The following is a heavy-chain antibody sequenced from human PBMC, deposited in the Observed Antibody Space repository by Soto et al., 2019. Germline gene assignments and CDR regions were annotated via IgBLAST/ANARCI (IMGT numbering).Heavy chain of an antibody. Sequence: TSETLSLTCAVYGGSFSGYYWSWIRQPPGKGLEWIGEINHSGSTNYNPSLKSRVTISVDTSKNQFSLKLSSVTAADTAVYYCARGLRSLPARDPVFDYWGQGTLVTVSS. CDR3: ARGLRSLPARDPVFDY. CDR2: INHSGST. CDR1: GGSFSGYY. J-gene: IGHJ4*02. D-gene: IGHD2-15*01. V-gene: IGHV4-34*01.